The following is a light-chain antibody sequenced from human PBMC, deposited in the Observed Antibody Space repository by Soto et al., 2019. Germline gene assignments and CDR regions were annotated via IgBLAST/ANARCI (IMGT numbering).Light chain of an antibody. CDR2: GAS. J-gene: IGKJ1*01. CDR1: QSVSSN. Sequence: EVGMTQSPATLSLSPGERATLSCRASQSVSSNLAWYQQKPGQAHRLLIYGASTRATGIPDRFSGSGSGTEFTLTISSLQSEDFAVYYCQQYNNWPRTFGQGTKVDIK. V-gene: IGKV3-15*01. CDR3: QQYNNWPRT.